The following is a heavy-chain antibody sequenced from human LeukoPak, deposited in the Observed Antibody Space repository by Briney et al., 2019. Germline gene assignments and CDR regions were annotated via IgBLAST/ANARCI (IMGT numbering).Heavy chain of an antibody. CDR2: IFYSGAT. D-gene: IGHD6-19*01. J-gene: IGHJ4*02. CDR1: GGSISINYN. CDR3: VRHRQWLLFPDY. Sequence: EPSETLSLTCTVSGGSISINYNWGWIRQPPGKGLEWIGSIFYSGATYYSPSLKSRVTISVDTSKNQFSLKLSSMTAADTAVYYCVRHRQWLLFPDYWGQGTLVTVSS. V-gene: IGHV4-39*01.